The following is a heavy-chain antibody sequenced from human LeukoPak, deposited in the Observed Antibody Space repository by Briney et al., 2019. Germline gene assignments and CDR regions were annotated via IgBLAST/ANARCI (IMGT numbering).Heavy chain of an antibody. J-gene: IGHJ4*02. D-gene: IGHD4-17*01. V-gene: IGHV4-34*01. CDR1: GGSFSGYY. CDR3: AASPSLYGDYSY. CDR2: INHSGST. Sequence: SETLSLTCAVYGGSFSGYYWSWIRQPPGKGLEWIGEINHSGSTNYNPSLKSRVTISVDTSKNQFSLKLSSVTAADTAVYYCAASPSLYGDYSYWGQGTLVTVSS.